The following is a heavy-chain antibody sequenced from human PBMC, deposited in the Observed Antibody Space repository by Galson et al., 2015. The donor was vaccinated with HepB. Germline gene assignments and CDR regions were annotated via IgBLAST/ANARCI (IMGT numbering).Heavy chain of an antibody. V-gene: IGHV3-9*01. CDR1: GFTFDDYA. D-gene: IGHD1-26*01. CDR3: AKGGALGDTGWFDP. Sequence: SLRLSCAASGFTFDDYAMHWVRQAPGKGLEWVSGISWNSGSIGYADSVKGRFTISRDNAKNSLYLQMNSLRAEDTALYYCAKGGALGDTGWFDPWGQGTLVTVSS. CDR2: ISWNSGSI. J-gene: IGHJ5*02.